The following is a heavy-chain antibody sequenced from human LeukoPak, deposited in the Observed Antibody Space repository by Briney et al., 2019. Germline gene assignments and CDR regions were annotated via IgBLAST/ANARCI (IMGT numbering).Heavy chain of an antibody. CDR2: IIPIFGTA. D-gene: IGHD4-23*01. CDR3: ARGSYGGEEPRFDY. Sequence: SAKVSCKATGGTFSSYAISWVRQAPGQGLEWMGGIIPIFGTANYAQKFQGRVTITADKSTSAAYMELSSLRSEDTAVYYCARGSYGGEEPRFDYWGQGTLVTVSS. J-gene: IGHJ4*02. CDR1: GGTFSSYA. V-gene: IGHV1-69*06.